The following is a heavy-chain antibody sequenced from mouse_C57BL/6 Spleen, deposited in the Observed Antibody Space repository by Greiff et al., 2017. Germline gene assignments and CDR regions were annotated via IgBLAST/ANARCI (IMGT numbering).Heavy chain of an antibody. D-gene: IGHD1-1*01. CDR1: GYTFTDYY. Sequence: VQLQQSGPELVKPGASVQISCKASGYTFTDYYMNWVKQSHGKSLEWIGDINPNNGGTSYNQKFKGKATLTVDTSSSTAYMELRSLTSEDSAVYYSARSIITTVVAPMDYWGQGTSVTVSS. CDR2: INPNNGGT. J-gene: IGHJ4*01. CDR3: ARSIITTVVAPMDY. V-gene: IGHV1-26*01.